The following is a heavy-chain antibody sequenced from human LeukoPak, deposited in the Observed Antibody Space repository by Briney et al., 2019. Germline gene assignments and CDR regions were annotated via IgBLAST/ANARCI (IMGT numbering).Heavy chain of an antibody. Sequence: PSETLSLTCAVSGDSITSGYYWACIREPPGKGLEWIGSIFHSGSTYLNPSLRSRVTISLNTSKNHFSLILRSMTAADTAVYYCARTSSVDTALVGVHWFDPWGEGTLVTVSS. CDR2: IFHSGST. V-gene: IGHV4-38-2*01. D-gene: IGHD5-18*01. CDR3: ARTSSVDTALVGVHWFDP. CDR1: GDSITSGYY. J-gene: IGHJ5*02.